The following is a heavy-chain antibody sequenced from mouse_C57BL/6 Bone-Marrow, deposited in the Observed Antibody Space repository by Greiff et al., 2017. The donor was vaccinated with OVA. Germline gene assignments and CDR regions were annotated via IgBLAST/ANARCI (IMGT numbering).Heavy chain of an antibody. Sequence: EVMLVESGPELVKPGASVKISCKASGYSFTGYYMNWVKQSPEKSLEWIGEINPSTGGTTYNQKFKAKATLTVDKSSSTAYMQLKSLTSEDSAVYYCAILIYYYGSSYFWFAYWGQGTLVTVSA. D-gene: IGHD1-1*01. J-gene: IGHJ3*01. CDR1: GYSFTGYY. CDR3: AILIYYYGSSYFWFAY. CDR2: INPSTGGT. V-gene: IGHV1-42*01.